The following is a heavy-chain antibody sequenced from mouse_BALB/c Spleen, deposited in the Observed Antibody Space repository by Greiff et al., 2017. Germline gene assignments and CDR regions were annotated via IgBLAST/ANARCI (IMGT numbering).Heavy chain of an antibody. Sequence: EVQLVESGGGLVKPGGSLKLSCAASGFTFSSYTMSWVRQTPEKRLEWVATISSGGSYTYYPDSVKGRFTISRDNAKNTLYLQMSSLKSEDTAMYYCTRVGLGFDYWGQGTTLTVSS. V-gene: IGHV5-6-4*01. CDR1: GFTFSSYT. D-gene: IGHD4-1*01. J-gene: IGHJ2*01. CDR3: TRVGLGFDY. CDR2: ISSGGSYT.